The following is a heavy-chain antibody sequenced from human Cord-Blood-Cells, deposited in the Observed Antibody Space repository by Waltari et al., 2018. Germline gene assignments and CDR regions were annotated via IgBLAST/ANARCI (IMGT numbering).Heavy chain of an antibody. J-gene: IGHJ4*02. CDR3: ARFRGGSALGNY. CDR1: GFTFSSYS. CDR2: ISSSSSTI. V-gene: IGHV3-48*01. D-gene: IGHD3-10*01. Sequence: EVQLVESGGGLVQPGGSLRLSCAASGFTFSSYSMNWVRQSPGKGLEWVSYISSSSSTIYYADSVKGRFTISRDNAKNSLYLQMNSLRAEDTAVYYCARFRGGSALGNYWGQGTLVTFSS.